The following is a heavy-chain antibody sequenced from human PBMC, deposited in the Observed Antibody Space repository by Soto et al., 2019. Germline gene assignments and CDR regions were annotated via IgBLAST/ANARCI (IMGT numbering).Heavy chain of an antibody. D-gene: IGHD3-16*02. J-gene: IGHJ3*02. CDR2: TYWDNDQ. CDR1: GFSLSTKAVA. V-gene: IGHV2-5*02. CDR3: AQVTITYVGVIGLDSFDT. Sequence: QTTLKESGPTLVTPTQTLTLTCASSGFSLSTKAVAVGWIRQPPGKALEWLAVTYWDNDQRYCSSLTSRLAITQGTSINQVILRMTALEPVDTGTYYCAQVTITYVGVIGLDSFDTLGEGTMVT.